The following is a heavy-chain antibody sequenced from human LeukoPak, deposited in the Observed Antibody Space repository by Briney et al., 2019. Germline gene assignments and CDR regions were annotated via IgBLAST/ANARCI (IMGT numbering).Heavy chain of an antibody. CDR2: ISSSGSTI. Sequence: GGSLRLSCAASGFTFSRYEMNWVRQAPGKGLEWVSYISSSGSTIYYADSVKGRFTISRDNAKNSLYLQMNSLRAEDTAVYYCARLGYCSSTSCYAYYGMDVWGKGTTVTVSS. V-gene: IGHV3-48*03. CDR3: ARLGYCSSTSCYAYYGMDV. CDR1: GFTFSRYE. J-gene: IGHJ6*04. D-gene: IGHD2-2*01.